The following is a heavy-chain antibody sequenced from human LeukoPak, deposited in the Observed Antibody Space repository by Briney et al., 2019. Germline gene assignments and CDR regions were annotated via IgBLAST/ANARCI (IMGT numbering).Heavy chain of an antibody. CDR1: GGTFSSYA. J-gene: IGHJ5*02. Sequence: GASVRVSCRASGGTFSSYAISWLRQAHGQGLEWMGGIIPIFGTANYAQKFQGRVTMTEDTSTDTAYMELSSLRSEDTAVYYCATANYGSGTYNWFDPWGQGTLVTVSS. CDR2: IIPIFGTA. D-gene: IGHD3-10*01. CDR3: ATANYGSGTYNWFDP. V-gene: IGHV1-69*06.